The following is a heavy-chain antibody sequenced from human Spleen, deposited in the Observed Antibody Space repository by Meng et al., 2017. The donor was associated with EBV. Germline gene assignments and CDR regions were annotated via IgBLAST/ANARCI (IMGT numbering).Heavy chain of an antibody. J-gene: IGHJ4*02. CDR3: ARSSIYGDYGFDY. Sequence: SGPGLVKPPKTLSVTCTLSGDSFTRNSAASNWIRQSPSRGLEWLGRTYYRSKWYNDYAVSVKSRITINPDSSKNQFSLQLNSVTPEDTAVYYCARSSIYGDYGFDYWGQGTLVTVSS. CDR1: GDSFTRNSAA. V-gene: IGHV6-1*01. D-gene: IGHD4-17*01. CDR2: TYYRSKWYN.